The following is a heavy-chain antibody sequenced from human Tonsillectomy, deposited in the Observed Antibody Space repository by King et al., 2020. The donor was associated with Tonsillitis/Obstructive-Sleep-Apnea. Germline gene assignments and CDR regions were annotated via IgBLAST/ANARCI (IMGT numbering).Heavy chain of an antibody. CDR3: AREEDAFDI. J-gene: IGHJ3*02. CDR2: ISLFGSNK. CDR1: GFTFSSYA. V-gene: IGHV3-30*01. Sequence: VQLVESGGGVVQPGRSLRLSWSASGFTFSSYAMHWGRQAPGKGLEGGALISLFGSNKYYADSVKGRFTISRDNSKNTLYLQMNSLRREETAVYYCAREEDAFDIWGQGTMVTVSS.